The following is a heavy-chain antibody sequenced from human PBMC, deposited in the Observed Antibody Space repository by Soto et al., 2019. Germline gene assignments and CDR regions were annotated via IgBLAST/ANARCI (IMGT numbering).Heavy chain of an antibody. V-gene: IGHV1-18*01. D-gene: IGHD3-22*01. CDR3: ARSYYDSSGYYFVAHDAFDI. CDR2: ISAYNGNT. J-gene: IGHJ3*02. Sequence: ASVKVSCKASGYTFTSYGISWVRQAPGQGLEWMGWISAYNGNTNYAQKLQGRVTMTTDTSTSTAYMELRSLRSDDTAVYYCARSYYDSSGYYFVAHDAFDIWGQGTMVTVSS. CDR1: GYTFTSYG.